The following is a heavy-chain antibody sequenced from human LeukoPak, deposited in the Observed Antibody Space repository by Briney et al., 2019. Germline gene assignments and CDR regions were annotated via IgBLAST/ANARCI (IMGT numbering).Heavy chain of an antibody. CDR2: IWYDGSNK. D-gene: IGHD2-2*01. Sequence: GGSLRLSCAASGFTFSSYGMHWVRQAPGKGLEWVAVIWYDGSNKYYADSVKGRFTISRDNSKNTLYLQMNSLRAEDTAVYYCARVQTLAIVVVPAAFDYWGQGTLVTVSS. CDR1: GFTFSSYG. J-gene: IGHJ4*02. CDR3: ARVQTLAIVVVPAAFDY. V-gene: IGHV3-33*08.